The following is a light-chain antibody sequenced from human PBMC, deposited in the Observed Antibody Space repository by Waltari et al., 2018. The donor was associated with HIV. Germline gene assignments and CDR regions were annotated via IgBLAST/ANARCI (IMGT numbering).Light chain of an antibody. CDR1: SSNIGSNY. V-gene: IGLV1-47*01. Sequence: SVLTQPPSASGTPGQRVTISCSGSSSNIGSNYVFWYQQVPGPAPKLLLYRNERRPSGVPDLFSGSTSGTSASLAISGLRPEDEADYYCATWDDSLSGVLFGGGTKLTVL. CDR2: RNE. CDR3: ATWDDSLSGVL. J-gene: IGLJ2*01.